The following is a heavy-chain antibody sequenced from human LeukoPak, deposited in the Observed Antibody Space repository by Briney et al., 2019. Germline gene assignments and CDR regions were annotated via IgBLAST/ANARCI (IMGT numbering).Heavy chain of an antibody. Sequence: GGSLRLSCAASGFTFSSCAMNWVRQAPGKGLEWVSYINSKSDNIYYADSVEGRFTISRDNVKNSLYLQLNSLRAEDTAVYYCARKQWLAPSPYYGMDVWGQGTTVTVSS. CDR3: ARKQWLAPSPYYGMDV. J-gene: IGHJ6*02. D-gene: IGHD6-19*01. V-gene: IGHV3-48*01. CDR1: GFTFSSCA. CDR2: INSKSDNI.